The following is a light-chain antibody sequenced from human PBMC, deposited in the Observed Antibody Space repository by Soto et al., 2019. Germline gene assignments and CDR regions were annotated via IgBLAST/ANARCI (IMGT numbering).Light chain of an antibody. Sequence: ILMTQSPATLSVSPGERATLSCRASQSVSRNLAWYQQKPGQAPRLLIYGASTRATGIPARFSGSGSGTEFTLTISSLQSEDFAVYYCQQYNNWPRTFGQGTKVDIK. V-gene: IGKV3-15*01. CDR3: QQYNNWPRT. J-gene: IGKJ1*01. CDR1: QSVSRN. CDR2: GAS.